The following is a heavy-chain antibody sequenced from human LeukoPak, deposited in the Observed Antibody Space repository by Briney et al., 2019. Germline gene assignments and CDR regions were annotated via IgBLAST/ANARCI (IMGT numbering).Heavy chain of an antibody. CDR2: ISAYNGNT. CDR1: GYTFTSYG. Sequence: ASVKVSCKASGYTFTSYGISWVRQAPGQGLEWMGWISAYNGNTNYAQKLQGRVTMTTDTSTSTAYMELRSLRSDDTAVYYCARGYYYDSSGHYPPWPFIDHWGQGTLVTVSS. V-gene: IGHV1-18*01. CDR3: ARGYYYDSSGHYPPWPFIDH. J-gene: IGHJ4*02. D-gene: IGHD3-22*01.